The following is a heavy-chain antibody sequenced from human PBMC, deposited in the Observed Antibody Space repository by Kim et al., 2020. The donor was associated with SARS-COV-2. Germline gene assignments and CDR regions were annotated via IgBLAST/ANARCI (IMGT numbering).Heavy chain of an antibody. V-gene: IGHV3-7*03. Sequence: EQNYGDSVRGRFTISRDNGKTSLFLQMDSLRAEDPAMYYCVSHGHWRFDYWGQGTLVTVSS. CDR3: VSHGHWRFDY. J-gene: IGHJ4*02. CDR2: EQ. D-gene: IGHD4-17*01.